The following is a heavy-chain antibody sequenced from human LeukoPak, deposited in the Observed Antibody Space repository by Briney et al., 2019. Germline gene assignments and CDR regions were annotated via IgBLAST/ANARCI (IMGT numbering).Heavy chain of an antibody. CDR3: AGGGEAARSLAY. J-gene: IGHJ4*02. Sequence: PGGSLRLSCAASGVTSNYMTWARQAPGKGLEWVSVIYNGGTTYYADSVKGRFTISRDNSKSTLFVYLQMNSLRTDDTALYYCAGGGEAARSLAYWGQGALVTVSS. CDR1: GVTSNY. D-gene: IGHD3-16*01. V-gene: IGHV3-66*02. CDR2: IYNGGTT.